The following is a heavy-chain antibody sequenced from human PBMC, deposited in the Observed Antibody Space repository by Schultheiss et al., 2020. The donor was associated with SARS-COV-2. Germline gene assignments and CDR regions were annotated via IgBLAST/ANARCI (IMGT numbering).Heavy chain of an antibody. CDR1: GFTFSSYA. J-gene: IGHJ5*02. D-gene: IGHD2-21*02. Sequence: GGSLRLSCAASGFTFSSYAMHWVRQAPGKGLEWVAVISYDGSNKYYADSVKGRFTISRDNSKNTLYLQMNSLRAEDTAVYYCARDALAYCGGDCYSGGNWFDPWGQGTLVTVSS. CDR3: ARDALAYCGGDCYSGGNWFDP. CDR2: ISYDGSNK. V-gene: IGHV3-30*04.